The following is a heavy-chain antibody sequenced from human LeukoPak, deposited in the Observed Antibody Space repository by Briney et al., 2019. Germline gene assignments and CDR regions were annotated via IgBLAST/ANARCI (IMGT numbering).Heavy chain of an antibody. J-gene: IGHJ2*01. CDR2: VSTDGTIK. CDR1: GFRFSAYS. Sequence: PGGSLRLSCVASGFRFSAYSMTWVRQAPGKGLEWVAVVSTDGTIKYYADSMKGRFTVSRDNSKNTVDLQMNSLRVEDTALYFCVQEFNHEQWFFDIWGRGTLVTVSS. V-gene: IGHV3-30*18. CDR3: VQEFNHEQWFFDI. D-gene: IGHD3-22*01.